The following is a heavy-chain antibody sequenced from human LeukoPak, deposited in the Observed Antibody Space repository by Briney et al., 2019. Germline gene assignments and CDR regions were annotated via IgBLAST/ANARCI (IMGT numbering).Heavy chain of an antibody. CDR1: GGSISSYY. CDR3: AGYSSSQWDDAFDI. V-gene: IGHV4-59*01. D-gene: IGHD6-6*01. Sequence: PSETLSLTCTVSGGSISSYYWSWIRQPPGKGLEWIEYIYYSGSTNYNPSLKSRVTISVDTSKNQFSLKLSSVTAADTAVYYCAGYSSSQWDDAFDIWGQGTMVTVSS. J-gene: IGHJ3*02. CDR2: IYYSGST.